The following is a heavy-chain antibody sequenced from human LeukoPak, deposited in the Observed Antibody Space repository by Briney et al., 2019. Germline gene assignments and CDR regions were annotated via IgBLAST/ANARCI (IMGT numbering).Heavy chain of an antibody. CDR1: GYTFTGYY. J-gene: IGHJ4*02. V-gene: IGHV1-2*02. D-gene: IGHD3-10*01. Sequence: ASVKLSCKASGYTFTGYYMHWVRQAPGQGLEWMGWINPNSGGTNYAQKFQGRVTMTRDTSISTAYMELSRLRSDDTAVYYCARTITMVRGVIIPLGYWGQGTLVTVSS. CDR3: ARTITMVRGVIIPLGY. CDR2: INPNSGGT.